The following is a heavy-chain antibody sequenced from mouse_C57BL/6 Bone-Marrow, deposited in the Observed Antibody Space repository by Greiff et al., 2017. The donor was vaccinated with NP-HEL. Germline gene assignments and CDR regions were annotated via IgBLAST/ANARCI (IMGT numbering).Heavy chain of an antibody. V-gene: IGHV1-82*01. CDR3: AREELWYGNLPYFDV. CDR2: IYPGDGDT. CDR1: GYAFSSSW. Sequence: VQLQQPGPELVKPGASVKISCKASGYAFSSSWMNWVKQRPGKGLEWIGRIYPGDGDTNYNGKFKGKATLTADKSSSTAYMQLSSLTSEDSAVYFCAREELWYGNLPYFDVWGTGTTVTVSS. D-gene: IGHD2-10*02. J-gene: IGHJ1*03.